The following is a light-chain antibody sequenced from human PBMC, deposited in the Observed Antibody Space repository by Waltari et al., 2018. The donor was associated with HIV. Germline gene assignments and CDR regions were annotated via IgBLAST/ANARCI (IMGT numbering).Light chain of an antibody. CDR1: QSINSW. V-gene: IGKV1-5*03. Sequence: DIQMTQSPSTLSASVGERVTITCRASQSINSWLAWYQQKPGKAPKLLIYKASSLESGVPSRFSGSGSLTEFTLTISSLQPDYFATYYCQQYNSYSTFGQGPKVEIK. CDR3: QQYNSYST. CDR2: KAS. J-gene: IGKJ1*01.